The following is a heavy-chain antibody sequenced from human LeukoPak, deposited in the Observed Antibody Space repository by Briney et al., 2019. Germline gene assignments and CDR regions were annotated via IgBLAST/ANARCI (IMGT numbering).Heavy chain of an antibody. CDR2: ISAYNGNT. V-gene: IGHV1-18*01. D-gene: IGHD3-10*01. J-gene: IGHJ5*02. Sequence: ASVKVSCKASGYTFTSYGISWVRQAPGQGLEWMGWISAYNGNTNYAQKLQGRVTMTTDTSTSTAYMELRSLRSDDTAVYYCARDYTTYYYGSGSSVWFDPWGQGTLVTVSS. CDR1: GYTFTSYG. CDR3: ARDYTTYYYGSGSSVWFDP.